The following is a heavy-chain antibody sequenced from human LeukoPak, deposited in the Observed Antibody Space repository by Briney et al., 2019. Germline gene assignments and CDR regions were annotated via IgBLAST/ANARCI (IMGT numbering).Heavy chain of an antibody. V-gene: IGHV4-34*01. CDR3: ARVQWELSSYFDY. D-gene: IGHD1-26*01. J-gene: IGHJ4*02. CDR1: GGSFSGYY. Sequence: SETLSLTCAVYGGSFSGYYWSWIRQPPGKGLEWIGEINHSGSTNYNPSLKSRVTISVDTSKNQFSLKLSSVTAADTAVYYCARVQWELSSYFDYWGQGTLVTVSS. CDR2: INHSGST.